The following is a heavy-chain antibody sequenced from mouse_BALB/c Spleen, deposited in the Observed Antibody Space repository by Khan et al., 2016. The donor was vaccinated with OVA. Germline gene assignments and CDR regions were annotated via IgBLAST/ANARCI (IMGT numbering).Heavy chain of an antibody. J-gene: IGHJ4*01. D-gene: IGHD1-1*01. CDR2: IGPGSSNT. CDR1: GYTFTSYW. CDR3: ASENYYGRSCYAMDY. V-gene: IGHV1S41*01. Sequence: DLVKPGTSVKLYCKASGYTFTSYWINWIKQRPGQGLEWIGRIGPGSSNTYYNEMFKGKAALTVDTSSSTAYIQLSSLSSEDSAVYFCASENYYGRSCYAMDYWGQGTPVTVSS.